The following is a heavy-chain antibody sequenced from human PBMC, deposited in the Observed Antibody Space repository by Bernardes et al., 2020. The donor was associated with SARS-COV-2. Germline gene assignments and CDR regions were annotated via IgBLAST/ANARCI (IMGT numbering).Heavy chain of an antibody. CDR1: GFMFRSYD. CDR3: AKARGTDYYYGSGSYPFDF. V-gene: IGHV3-23*01. Sequence: GGSLRLSCTASGFMFRSYDMSWVRQAPGKGPEWVSGISGSGGAIYYTDSVKGRFTISRDNSKNKLYLQMKSLRVEDTAVYYCAKARGTDYYYGSGSYPFDFWGQGTLVTVSS. D-gene: IGHD3-10*01. J-gene: IGHJ4*02. CDR2: ISGSGGAI.